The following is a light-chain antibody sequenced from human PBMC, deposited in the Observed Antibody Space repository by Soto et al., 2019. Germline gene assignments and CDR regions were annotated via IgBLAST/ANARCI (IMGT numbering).Light chain of an antibody. V-gene: IGKV3-11*01. CDR3: QQRSYLFT. Sequence: EIVLTQSPATLSVSPGERATLSCRVSQTVGSSLAWYQQKPGQAPRLLIYDASNRATGIPARFSGSGSGTDFTLTINSLAHEDVAVYYCQQRSYLFTFGGGTKVDI. CDR1: QTVGSS. CDR2: DAS. J-gene: IGKJ4*01.